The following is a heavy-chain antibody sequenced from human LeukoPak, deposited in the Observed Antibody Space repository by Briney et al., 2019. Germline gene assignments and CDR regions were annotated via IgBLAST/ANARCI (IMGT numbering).Heavy chain of an antibody. CDR3: AREFYRIVVVPHYFDF. D-gene: IGHD3-22*01. V-gene: IGHV3-7*01. Sequence: TGRSLRPSCAAAGSTFSIYWTSWVRQPRGGWLEWGANIKKDGRKKYYAYSVKGRFTIYRDNAKDSLYLQMNSLRVEDTDVYYCAREFYRIVVVPHYFDFWGQGTVVTVSS. CDR1: GSTFSIYW. CDR2: IKKDGRKK. J-gene: IGHJ4*02.